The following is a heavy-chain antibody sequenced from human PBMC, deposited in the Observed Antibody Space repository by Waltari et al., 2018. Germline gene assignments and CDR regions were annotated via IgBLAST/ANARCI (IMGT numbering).Heavy chain of an antibody. Sequence: QVQLVQSGAEVKKPGASVKVSCKASGSTFTIYGFAWVRQAPGQGLEWMGWISGYNGDTKFAQKFQDRLTMTTDTSTDTAYMELRSLRSDDTAVYYCARLYDNSYYNYASDYWGQGTLVTVSS. CDR2: ISGYNGDT. CDR1: GSTFTIYG. J-gene: IGHJ4*02. D-gene: IGHD3-22*01. CDR3: ARLYDNSYYNYASDY. V-gene: IGHV1-18*01.